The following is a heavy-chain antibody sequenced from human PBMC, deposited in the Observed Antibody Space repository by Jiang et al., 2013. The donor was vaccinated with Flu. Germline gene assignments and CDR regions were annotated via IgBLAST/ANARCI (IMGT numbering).Heavy chain of an antibody. D-gene: IGHD4-17*01. CDR2: IYYSGST. Sequence: GPGLVKPSETLSLTCTVSGGSISSSSYYWGWIRQPPGKGLEWIGSIYYSGSTYYNPSLKSRVTISVDTSKNQFSLKLSSVTAADTAVYYCARLIDYGENWFDPWGQGTLVTVSS. CDR3: ARLIDYGENWFDP. CDR1: GGSISSSSYY. J-gene: IGHJ5*02. V-gene: IGHV4-39*01.